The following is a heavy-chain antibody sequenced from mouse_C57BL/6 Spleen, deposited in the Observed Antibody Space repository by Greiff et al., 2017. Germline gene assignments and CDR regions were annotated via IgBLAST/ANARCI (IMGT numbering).Heavy chain of an antibody. Sequence: EVQLQQSGPVLVKPGASVKMSCKASGYTFTDYYMNWVKQSHGKSLEWIGVINPYNGGTSYNQKFKGKATLTVDKSSSTAYMELNSLTSEDSAVYYCARRRIYYYGSSYGSAMDYWGQGTSVTVSS. D-gene: IGHD1-1*01. CDR1: GYTFTDYY. CDR3: ARRRIYYYGSSYGSAMDY. V-gene: IGHV1-19*01. CDR2: INPYNGGT. J-gene: IGHJ4*01.